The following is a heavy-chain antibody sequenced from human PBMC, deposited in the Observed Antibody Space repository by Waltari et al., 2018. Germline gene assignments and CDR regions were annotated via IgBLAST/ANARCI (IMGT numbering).Heavy chain of an antibody. CDR2: INHSGST. V-gene: IGHV4-34*01. Sequence: QVQLQQWGAGLLKPSETLSLTCAVYGGSFSGYYWSWIRQPPGKGLEWIGEINHSGSTNYNPSLKSRVTISVDTSKNQFSLKLSSVTAADTAVYYWANTERGSYGNYDFWSGYHTGGGASWWGQGTTVTVSS. CDR3: ANTERGSYGNYDFWSGYHTGGGASW. CDR1: GGSFSGYY. J-gene: IGHJ6*02. D-gene: IGHD3-3*01.